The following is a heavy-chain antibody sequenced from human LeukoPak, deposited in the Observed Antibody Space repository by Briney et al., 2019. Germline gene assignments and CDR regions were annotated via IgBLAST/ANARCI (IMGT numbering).Heavy chain of an antibody. J-gene: IGHJ6*04. V-gene: IGHV3-11*06. CDR3: ARETSKYCSSTSCYFSYYYGMDV. D-gene: IGHD2-2*01. Sequence: GGSLRLSCAASGFTFSGYYMSWIRQAPGKGLEWVSYISSSSSYTNYADSVKGRFTISRDNAKNSLYLQMNSLRAEDTAVYYCARETSKYCSSTSCYFSYYYGMDVWGKGTTVTVSS. CDR2: ISSSSSYT. CDR1: GFTFSGYY.